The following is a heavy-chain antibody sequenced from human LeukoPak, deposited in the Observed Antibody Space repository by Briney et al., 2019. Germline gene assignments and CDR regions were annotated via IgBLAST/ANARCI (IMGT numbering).Heavy chain of an antibody. V-gene: IGHV3-23*01. CDR2: ICGSGGST. Sequence: PGGSLRLSCAPSGFSFSRYAMSWVRQAPGKGLEWVSAICGSGGSTYYADSVKGRFTISRDSSKNTLYLQMNSLRAEDTAVYYCAKAGITMVRGKTYFDYWGQGTLVTVSS. D-gene: IGHD3-10*01. J-gene: IGHJ4*02. CDR1: GFSFSRYA. CDR3: AKAGITMVRGKTYFDY.